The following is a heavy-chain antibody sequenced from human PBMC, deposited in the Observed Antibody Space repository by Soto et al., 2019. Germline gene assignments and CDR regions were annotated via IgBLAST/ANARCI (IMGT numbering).Heavy chain of an antibody. J-gene: IGHJ4*02. CDR3: AKDLVRGVIITLFDY. Sequence: QVQLVESGGGVVQPGRPPRLSCAASGFTFSSYGMHWVRQAPGKGLEWVAVISYDGSNKYYADSVKGRFTISRDNSKNTLYLQMNSLRAEDTAVYYCAKDLVRGVIITLFDYWGQGTLVTVSS. D-gene: IGHD3-10*01. CDR1: GFTFSSYG. CDR2: ISYDGSNK. V-gene: IGHV3-30*18.